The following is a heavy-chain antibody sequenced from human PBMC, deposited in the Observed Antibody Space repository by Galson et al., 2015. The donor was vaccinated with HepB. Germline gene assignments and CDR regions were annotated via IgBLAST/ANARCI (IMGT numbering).Heavy chain of an antibody. CDR1: GFTFSNAW. D-gene: IGHD2-2*01. CDR3: TTDLVVVVPAVDPSSSSDY. J-gene: IGHJ4*02. V-gene: IGHV3-15*07. Sequence: SLRLSCAASGFTFSNAWMNWVRQAPGKGLEWVGRIKSKTDGGTTDYAAPVKGRFTISRDDSKNTLYLQMNSLKTEDTAVYYCTTDLVVVVPAVDPSSSSDYWGQGTLVTVSS. CDR2: IKSKTDGGTT.